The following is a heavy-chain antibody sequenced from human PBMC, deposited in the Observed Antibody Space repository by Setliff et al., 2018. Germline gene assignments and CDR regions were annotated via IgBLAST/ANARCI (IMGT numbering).Heavy chain of an antibody. Sequence: GSLRLSCTVSGFTFTDHGMNWVRQAPGRGLEWVSYINNWGYSTYYADSVRGRFTISRDNAKNSLYLQMNSLRAEDTAVYYCARDGVSYGMDVWGQGTTVTVSS. J-gene: IGHJ6*02. V-gene: IGHV3-48*03. CDR1: GFTFTDHG. CDR3: ARDGVSYGMDV. CDR2: INNWGYST.